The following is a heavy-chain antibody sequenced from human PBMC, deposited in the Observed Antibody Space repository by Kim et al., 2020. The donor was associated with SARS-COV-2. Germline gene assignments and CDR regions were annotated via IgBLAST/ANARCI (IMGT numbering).Heavy chain of an antibody. CDR1: VGSISSYY. Sequence: SETLSLTCSVSVGSISSYYWSWFRQPPGKRLEWIGYMYFTGYTTSNPSLKSRVTISVDTSKSQFSLKLTSVTAADTAVYYCARHLGFCSTTRCNAYFDSWVQGTLVTVSS. D-gene: IGHD2-2*01. J-gene: IGHJ4*02. V-gene: IGHV4-59*01. CDR3: ARHLGFCSTTRCNAYFDS. CDR2: MYFTGYT.